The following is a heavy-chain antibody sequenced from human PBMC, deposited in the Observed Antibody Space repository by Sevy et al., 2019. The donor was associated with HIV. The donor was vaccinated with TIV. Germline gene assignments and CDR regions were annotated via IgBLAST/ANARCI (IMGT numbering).Heavy chain of an antibody. Sequence: GGSLRLSCAASGFTFDDYAMHWVRQAPGKGLEWVSGISWNSGSIGYADSVKGRFTISRDNAKNSLYLQMNSLRADDTALYYCAKDKGAAGNDAFDIWGQGTMVTVSS. CDR2: ISWNSGSI. V-gene: IGHV3-9*01. CDR3: AKDKGAAGNDAFDI. D-gene: IGHD6-13*01. J-gene: IGHJ3*02. CDR1: GFTFDDYA.